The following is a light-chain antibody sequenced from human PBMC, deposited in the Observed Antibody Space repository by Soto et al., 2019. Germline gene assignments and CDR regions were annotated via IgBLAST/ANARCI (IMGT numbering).Light chain of an antibody. Sequence: DIVMTQSPDSLAVSLGERATINCKSSQSVLYSSNNKNYLAWYQQKPGQPPKLLIYWASTRESGVPDRFSGSGSGTDFTPTISSLQAEDVAVYYCQQYYESPLTFGGGTKVEIK. V-gene: IGKV4-1*01. CDR1: QSVLYSSNNKNY. J-gene: IGKJ4*01. CDR2: WAS. CDR3: QQYYESPLT.